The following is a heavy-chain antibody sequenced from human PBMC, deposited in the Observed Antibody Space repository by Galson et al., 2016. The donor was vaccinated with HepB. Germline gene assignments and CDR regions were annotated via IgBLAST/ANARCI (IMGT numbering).Heavy chain of an antibody. Sequence: RLSCAASGFTFSSYSMNWVRQAPGKGLEWVSSISRTSSYIYYADSVKGRFTISRDNAENSLYLQMNSLRAEDTAVYYCARDWAYSSSFDHWGQGALVTVSS. J-gene: IGHJ4*02. V-gene: IGHV3-21*01. CDR2: ISRTSSYI. D-gene: IGHD6-6*01. CDR1: GFTFSSYS. CDR3: ARDWAYSSSFDH.